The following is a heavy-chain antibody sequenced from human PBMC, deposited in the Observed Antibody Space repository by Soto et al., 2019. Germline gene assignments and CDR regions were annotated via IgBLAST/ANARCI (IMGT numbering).Heavy chain of an antibody. CDR1: GFTFSSYA. D-gene: IGHD3-9*01. Sequence: GGSLRLSCAASGFTFSSYAMHWVRQAPGKGLEWVAVISYDGSNKYYADSVKGRFTISRDNSKNTLYLQMNSLRAEDTAVYYCARARSPYDILTGYWVHWGQGTLVTVSS. CDR2: ISYDGSNK. J-gene: IGHJ4*02. V-gene: IGHV3-30-3*01. CDR3: ARARSPYDILTGYWVH.